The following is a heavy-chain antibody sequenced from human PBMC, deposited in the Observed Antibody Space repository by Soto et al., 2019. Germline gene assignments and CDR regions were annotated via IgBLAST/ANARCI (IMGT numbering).Heavy chain of an antibody. D-gene: IGHD5-18*01. J-gene: IGHJ4*02. Sequence: GGSLRLSCAASGFTFSSYSMNWVRQAPGKGLEWVSSISSSSSYIYYADSVKGRFTISRDNAKNSLYLQMNSLRAEDTAVYYCARGSHVDTAMVTNYWGQGTLVTVSS. V-gene: IGHV3-21*01. CDR3: ARGSHVDTAMVTNY. CDR2: ISSSSSYI. CDR1: GFTFSSYS.